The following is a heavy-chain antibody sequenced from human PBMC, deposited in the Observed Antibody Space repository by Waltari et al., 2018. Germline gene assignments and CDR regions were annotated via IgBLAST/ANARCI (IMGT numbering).Heavy chain of an antibody. CDR3: ARDRVHYGSGSYYPLYFDY. V-gene: IGHV1-69*12. CDR1: GGTFSSYA. D-gene: IGHD3-10*01. Sequence: QVQLVQSGAEVKKPGSSVKVSCKASGGTFSSYAISWVRQAPGQGLEWMGGIIPIFGTANYAQKFQGRVTITADESTSTAYMELSSLRSEDTAVYYYARDRVHYGSGSYYPLYFDYWGQGTLVTVSS. J-gene: IGHJ4*02. CDR2: IIPIFGTA.